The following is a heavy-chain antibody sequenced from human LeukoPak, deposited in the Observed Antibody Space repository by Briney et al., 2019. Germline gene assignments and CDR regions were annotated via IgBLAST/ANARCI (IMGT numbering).Heavy chain of an antibody. CDR3: ARKRGDI. J-gene: IGHJ3*02. CDR1: GFSFSTYW. V-gene: IGHV3-7*04. CDR2: IKYDGRET. Sequence: GGSLRLSCAASGFSFSTYWMSWVRQAPGIGLEWVANIKYDGRETYYVDSVRGRFTISRDNAKNSLYLQMNSLRAEDTAVYYCARKRGDIWGPGTVATVSS.